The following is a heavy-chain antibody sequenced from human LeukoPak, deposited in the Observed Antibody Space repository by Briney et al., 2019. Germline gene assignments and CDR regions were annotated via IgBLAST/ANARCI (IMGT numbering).Heavy chain of an antibody. Sequence: PGGSLRLSCEASGFTFSSYTMNWVRQAPGKGLEWVSSISSSSSYIYYADSVKGRFTISRDNAKKSLYLQMHSLRAEDTAVYYCARDDGSYSRSLGFDYWGQGTLVTVSS. D-gene: IGHD1-26*01. CDR3: ARDDGSYSRSLGFDY. V-gene: IGHV3-21*01. CDR1: GFTFSSYT. CDR2: ISSSSSYI. J-gene: IGHJ4*02.